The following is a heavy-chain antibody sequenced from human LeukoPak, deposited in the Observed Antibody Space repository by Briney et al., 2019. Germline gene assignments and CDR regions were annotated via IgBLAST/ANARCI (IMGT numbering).Heavy chain of an antibody. CDR1: GFTVSSNY. CDR2: IYSGGYT. CDR3: ARLIAAAGYYFDF. V-gene: IGHV3-53*01. D-gene: IGHD6-13*01. Sequence: GGSLRLSCAASGFTVSSNYMSWVRQAPGKGLEWVSVIYSGGYTYYADSAKGRFTISRDNSKNTLFLQMNSLRGEDTAVYYCARLIAAAGYYFDFWGQGTLVTVSS. J-gene: IGHJ4*02.